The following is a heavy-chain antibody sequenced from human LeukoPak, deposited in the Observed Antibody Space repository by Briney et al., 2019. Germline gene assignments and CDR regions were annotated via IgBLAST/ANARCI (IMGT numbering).Heavy chain of an antibody. CDR2: IIPIFGTA. CDR1: GGTFSSYA. Sequence: GASVKVSCKASGGTFSSYAISWVRQAPGQGLEWMGGIIPIFGTANYAQKFQGRVTITADESTSTAYMELSSLRSEDTAVYYCARGAGERDYHYYMDVWGKGTTVTVSS. J-gene: IGHJ6*03. V-gene: IGHV1-69*13. D-gene: IGHD4-17*01. CDR3: ARGAGERDYHYYMDV.